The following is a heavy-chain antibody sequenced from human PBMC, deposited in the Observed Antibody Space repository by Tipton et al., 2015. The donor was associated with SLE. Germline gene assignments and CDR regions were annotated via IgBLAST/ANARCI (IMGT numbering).Heavy chain of an antibody. CDR1: GFTFSSYS. CDR2: ISSSSSTI. Sequence: GSLRLSCAASGFTFSSYSMNWVRQAPGKGLEWVSYISSSSSTIYYADSVKGRFTISRDNAKNSLYLQMNSLRAEDTAVYYCARQYDHIWGTFRFDAFDIWGQGTMVTVSS. V-gene: IGHV3-48*01. CDR3: ARQYDHIWGTFRFDAFDI. D-gene: IGHD3-16*02. J-gene: IGHJ3*02.